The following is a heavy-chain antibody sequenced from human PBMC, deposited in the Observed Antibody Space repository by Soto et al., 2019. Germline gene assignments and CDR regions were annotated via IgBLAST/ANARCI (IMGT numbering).Heavy chain of an antibody. CDR3: SRGILV. V-gene: IGHV4-31*03. CDR2: ISYGGST. J-gene: IGHJ4*02. Sequence: QVQLQESGPGLVKPSQTLSLTCTVSGGSINSGGYCWSWIRQHPGKGLDWIGCISYGGSTSYNPSLKSRVTISVYTSTNQFSLKLTSVTAADTAVYYCSRGILVWGQGALITVSS. D-gene: IGHD5-18*01. CDR1: GGSINSGGYC.